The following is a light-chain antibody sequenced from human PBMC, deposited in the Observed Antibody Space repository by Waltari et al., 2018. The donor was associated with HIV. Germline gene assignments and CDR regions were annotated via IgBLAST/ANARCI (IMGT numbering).Light chain of an antibody. CDR3: SSYTSSSTLV. V-gene: IGLV2-14*01. CDR2: DVS. CDR1: SSDVGGSNY. Sequence: QSALTQPASVSGSPGQSITIPCTGTSSDVGGSNYSSWYQQSAGKAPKLMIYDVSNRPSGVSNRFSGSKSGNTASLTISGLQAEDEADYYCSSYTSSSTLVFGGGTKLTVL. J-gene: IGLJ2*01.